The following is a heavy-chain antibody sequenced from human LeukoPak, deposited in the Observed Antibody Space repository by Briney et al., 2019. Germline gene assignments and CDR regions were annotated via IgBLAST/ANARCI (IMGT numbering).Heavy chain of an antibody. Sequence: GGSLRLSCAASGLTFNNYAMHWVRQAPGKGLEWVALIWYDGSKKYYADSVKDRFTISRDNSKNTLYLQMNSLRVDDTAVYHCVGERGTGYNSGWRDYWGQGTLVTVSS. V-gene: IGHV3-33*01. D-gene: IGHD6-19*01. CDR3: VGERGTGYNSGWRDY. CDR1: GLTFNNYA. J-gene: IGHJ4*02. CDR2: IWYDGSKK.